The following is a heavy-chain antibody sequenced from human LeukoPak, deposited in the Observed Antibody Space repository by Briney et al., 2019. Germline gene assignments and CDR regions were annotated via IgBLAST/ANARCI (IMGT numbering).Heavy chain of an antibody. J-gene: IGHJ4*02. Sequence: PGGSLRLSCAASGFTFSDHYMDWVRQAPGKGLEWVGRIRNKGSSYTTEYAASVKGRVTISRDDSKNSLYLQVNSLRAEDTAIYYCAKELYGSGSYFGTIDYWGQGTLVTVSS. CDR2: IRNKGSSYTT. CDR3: AKELYGSGSYFGTIDY. CDR1: GFTFSDHY. D-gene: IGHD3-10*01. V-gene: IGHV3-72*01.